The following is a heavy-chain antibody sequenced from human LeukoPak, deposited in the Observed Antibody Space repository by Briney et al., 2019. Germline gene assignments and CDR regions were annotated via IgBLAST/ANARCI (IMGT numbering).Heavy chain of an antibody. CDR1: GGSISSYY. Sequence: SETLSLTCTVSGGSISSYYWSWIRQPPGKGLEWIGYIYYSGSTNYNPSLKSRVTISVDTSKNQFSLKLSSVTAADMAVYYCARGRGYFDYWGQGTLVTVSS. CDR2: IYYSGST. J-gene: IGHJ4*02. V-gene: IGHV4-59*08. CDR3: ARGRGYFDY.